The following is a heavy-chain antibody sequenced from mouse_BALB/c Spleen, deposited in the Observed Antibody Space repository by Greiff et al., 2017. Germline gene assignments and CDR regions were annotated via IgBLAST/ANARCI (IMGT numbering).Heavy chain of an antibody. Sequence: VQLKQSGPELVKPGASVKIPCKASGYTFTDYNMDWVKQSHGKSLEWIGDINPNNGGTIYNQKFKGKATLTVDKSSSTAYMELRSLTSEDTAVYYCARKGVYYDYLVYFDYWGQGTTLTVSS. J-gene: IGHJ2*01. CDR3: ARKGVYYDYLVYFDY. D-gene: IGHD2-4*01. CDR1: GYTFTDYN. V-gene: IGHV1-18*01. CDR2: INPNNGGT.